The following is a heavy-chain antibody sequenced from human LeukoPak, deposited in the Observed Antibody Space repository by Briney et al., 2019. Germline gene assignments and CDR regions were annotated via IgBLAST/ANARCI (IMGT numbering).Heavy chain of an antibody. CDR2: ISGSGGST. D-gene: IGHD6-13*01. Sequence: GGSLRLSCAASGFTFSSYAMHWVRQAPGKGLEWVSTISGSGGSTYFADSVKGRFTISRDNSKNTLYLQMNTLRAEDTAVYFCASLGSTWYLYYFDYWGQGTLVTVSS. J-gene: IGHJ4*02. CDR3: ASLGSTWYLYYFDY. V-gene: IGHV3-23*01. CDR1: GFTFSSYA.